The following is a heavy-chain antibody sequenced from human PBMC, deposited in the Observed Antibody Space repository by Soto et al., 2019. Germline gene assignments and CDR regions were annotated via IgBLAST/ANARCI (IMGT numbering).Heavy chain of an antibody. Sequence: PSETLSLTSAVSGYVITNGYHWGWIRQPPGKELKWIGTISHSGDTYYNPSLKSRVTISIDTAKNHLSLILSSVTAADTATYYCTRIYCTTTSCFINGMDVWGQGTTVTVSS. CDR1: GYVITNGYH. CDR3: TRIYCTTTSCFINGMDV. V-gene: IGHV4-38-2*01. CDR2: ISHSGDT. D-gene: IGHD2-2*01. J-gene: IGHJ6*02.